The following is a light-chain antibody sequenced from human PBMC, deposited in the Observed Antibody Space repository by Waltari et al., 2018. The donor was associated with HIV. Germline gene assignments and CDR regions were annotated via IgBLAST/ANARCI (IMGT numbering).Light chain of an antibody. CDR3: KQYGSSQYT. CDR1: QSVSSSY. Sequence: EIVLTQSPGTLSLSPGERATLSYRASQSVSSSYLAWYQQKPGQAPRLLIYGASSRATGIPDRFSGSGSGTDFTLTISRLEPEDFAVYYCKQYGSSQYTFGQGTKLEIK. J-gene: IGKJ2*01. CDR2: GAS. V-gene: IGKV3-20*01.